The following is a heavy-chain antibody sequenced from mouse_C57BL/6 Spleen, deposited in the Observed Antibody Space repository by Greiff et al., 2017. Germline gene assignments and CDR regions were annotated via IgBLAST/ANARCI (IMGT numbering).Heavy chain of an antibody. CDR2: IAPSDSYT. CDR3: ARGRYRDYCDY. D-gene: IGHD2-12*01. V-gene: IGHV1-69*01. CDR1: GYTFTSYW. Sequence: QVQLQQPGAELVMPGASVKLSCKASGYTFTSYWMHWVKQRPGQGLEWIGEIAPSDSYTNYNQKFKGKSTLTVDKSSSTAYMQLSSLTSEDSAVYYCARGRYRDYCDYWGQGTTLTVSS. J-gene: IGHJ2*01.